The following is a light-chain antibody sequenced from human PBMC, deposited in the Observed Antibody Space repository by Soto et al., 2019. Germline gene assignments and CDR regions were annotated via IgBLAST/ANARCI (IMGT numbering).Light chain of an antibody. CDR2: GAS. Sequence: EIVLTQPPGTLSLSPGERATLSCRASQSVSSSYLAWYQQKPGQAPRLLIYGASNRATGIPDRFSGSGSGTDFTLTISRLEPEDFAVYYCQQYGSSPRFTFGPGTKVDIK. CDR1: QSVSSSY. J-gene: IGKJ3*01. V-gene: IGKV3-20*01. CDR3: QQYGSSPRFT.